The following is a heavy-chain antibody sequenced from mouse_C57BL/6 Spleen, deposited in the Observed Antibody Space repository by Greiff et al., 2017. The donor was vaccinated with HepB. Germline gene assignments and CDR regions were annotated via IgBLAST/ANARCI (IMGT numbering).Heavy chain of an antibody. V-gene: IGHV1-77*01. CDR1: GYTFTDYY. J-gene: IGHJ4*01. CDR2: IDPGSGST. Sequence: VQLQQSGAELVKPGASVKISCKASGYTFTDYYINWVTPRPGQGLEWIGKIDPGSGSTYYNEKFKGKATLTADKSASTAYMQLSSLTSEDAAVYFCARGVDAMDYWGQGTSVTGSA. CDR3: ARGVDAMDY.